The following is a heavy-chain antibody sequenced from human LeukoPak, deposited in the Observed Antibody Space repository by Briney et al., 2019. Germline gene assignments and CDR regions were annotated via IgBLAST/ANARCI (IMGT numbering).Heavy chain of an antibody. CDR2: ISAYNGNT. J-gene: IGHJ5*02. V-gene: IGHV1-18*01. D-gene: IGHD6-13*01. Sequence: ASVKVSCKASGYTFNSYGFSWVRQAPGQGLEWMGWISAYNGNTNYAQKLQGRVTMTTDTSTSTAYMELRSPRSDDTAVYYCARDRAAAANWFDPWGQGTLVTVSS. CDR3: ARDRAAAANWFDP. CDR1: GYTFNSYG.